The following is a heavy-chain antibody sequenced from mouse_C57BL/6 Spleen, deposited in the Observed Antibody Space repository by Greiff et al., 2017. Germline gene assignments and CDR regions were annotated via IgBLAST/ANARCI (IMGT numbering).Heavy chain of an antibody. CDR1: GYTFTSYW. Sequence: QVQLQQPGAELVRPGTSVKLSCKASGYTFTSYWMHWVKQRPGQGLEWIGVIDPSDSYTNYNHKFKGKATLTVDTSSNTAYMQLSSLTSEDSAVYYCARPPTTGYYYAMDYWGQGTSVTVSS. CDR3: ARPPTTGYYYAMDY. D-gene: IGHD2-12*01. J-gene: IGHJ4*01. CDR2: IDPSDSYT. V-gene: IGHV1-59*01.